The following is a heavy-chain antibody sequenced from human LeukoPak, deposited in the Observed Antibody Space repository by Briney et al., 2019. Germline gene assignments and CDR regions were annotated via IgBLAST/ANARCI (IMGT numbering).Heavy chain of an antibody. CDR3: ARDREQWLVPYYFDY. Sequence: ASVTVSCKASGYTFTSYGISWVRQAPGQGLEWMGWISAYNGNTNYAQKLQGRVTMTTDTSTSTAYMELRSLRSDDTAVYYCARDREQWLVPYYFDYWGQGTLVSVSS. CDR2: ISAYNGNT. CDR1: GYTFTSYG. D-gene: IGHD6-19*01. V-gene: IGHV1-18*01. J-gene: IGHJ4*02.